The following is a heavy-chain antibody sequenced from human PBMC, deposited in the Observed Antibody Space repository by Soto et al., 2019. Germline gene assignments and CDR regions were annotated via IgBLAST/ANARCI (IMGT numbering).Heavy chain of an antibody. V-gene: IGHV3-33*01. Sequence: QVQLVESGGGVVQPGGSLRLSCAASAFTFSRHGMHWVRQAPGKGLQWVGVIWSDGSNQRYAESVKGRFTISRDNSKNTLYLPMNSLRAEDTAVYYCARERTFGENNHNYMYVWGTWITVTVSS. CDR2: IWSDGSNQ. CDR1: AFTFSRHG. CDR3: ARERTFGENNHNYMYV. J-gene: IGHJ6*03. D-gene: IGHD3-10*01.